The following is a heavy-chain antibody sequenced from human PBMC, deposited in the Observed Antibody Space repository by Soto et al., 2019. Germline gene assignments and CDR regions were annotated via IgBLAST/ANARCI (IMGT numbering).Heavy chain of an antibody. J-gene: IGHJ1*01. Sequence: EVQLLESGGGLVQPGGSLRLSCAASGFTFSNYVMSWVRQAPGKWLEWVSAMTGRGSSTYYADSVKGRFTISRDNSKNTLYLQMNSLRAEDTAVYYCAKGTIFGVVIIRGYFQDWAQGTLVTGSS. CDR1: GFTFSNYV. CDR3: AKGTIFGVVIIRGYFQD. D-gene: IGHD3-3*01. V-gene: IGHV3-23*01. CDR2: MTGRGSST.